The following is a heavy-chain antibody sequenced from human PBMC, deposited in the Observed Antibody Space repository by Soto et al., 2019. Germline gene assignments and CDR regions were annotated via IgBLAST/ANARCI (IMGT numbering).Heavy chain of an antibody. CDR1: GCSLSSGGYY. D-gene: IGHD4-17*01. V-gene: IGHV4-31*03. CDR2: IYYSGST. CDR3: ARDVQPGRLATVTPQGNWFDP. J-gene: IGHJ5*02. Sequence: PSETLSLTCTVSGCSLSSGGYYWGWIRPHPGKGLEWIGYIYYSGSTYYNPSLKSRVTISVDTSKNQFSLKLSSVTAADTAVYYCARDVQPGRLATVTPQGNWFDPWGQGTLVTVSS.